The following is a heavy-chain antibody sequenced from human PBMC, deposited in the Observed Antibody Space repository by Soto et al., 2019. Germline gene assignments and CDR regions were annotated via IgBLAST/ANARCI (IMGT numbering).Heavy chain of an antibody. V-gene: IGHV3-30-3*01. CDR3: ARTKVGRYYFDY. J-gene: IGHJ4*02. Sequence: PGGSLRLSCAASGFTFSSYAMHWVRQAPGKGLEWVAVISYDGSNKYYADSVKGRFTISRDNSKNTLYLQMNSLRAEDTAVYYCARTKVGRYYFDYWGQGTLVTVS. CDR1: GFTFSSYA. CDR2: ISYDGSNK. D-gene: IGHD2-2*01.